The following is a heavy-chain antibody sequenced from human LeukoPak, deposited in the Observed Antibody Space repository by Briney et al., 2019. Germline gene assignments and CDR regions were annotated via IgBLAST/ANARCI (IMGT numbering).Heavy chain of an antibody. CDR3: AIQGNLYSSSWWNWFDP. Sequence: PSETLSLTCTVSGGSISSYYWSWIRQPAGKGLEWIGRIYTSGSTNYNPTLKSRVTMSVDTSKNQFSLKLSSVTAADTAVYYCAIQGNLYSSSWWNWFDPWGQGTLVTVSS. V-gene: IGHV4-4*07. CDR1: GGSISSYY. D-gene: IGHD6-13*01. J-gene: IGHJ5*02. CDR2: IYTSGST.